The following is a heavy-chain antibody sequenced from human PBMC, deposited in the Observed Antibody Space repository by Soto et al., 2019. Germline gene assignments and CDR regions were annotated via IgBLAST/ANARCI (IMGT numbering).Heavy chain of an antibody. CDR2: VYYGVNT. V-gene: IGHV4-39*01. J-gene: IGHJ6*02. CDR1: GGSISSSSYS. D-gene: IGHD2-15*01. Sequence: SETLSLTCIVSGGSISSSSYSRAWIRPPPGKGLEWIGTVYYGVNTYYNPSLESRVTISVDTPKNQFSLELSSVTAADTAVYSCARHPGYCSGRRCYGYYTMAVWGQATMVT. CDR3: ARHPGYCSGRRCYGYYTMAV.